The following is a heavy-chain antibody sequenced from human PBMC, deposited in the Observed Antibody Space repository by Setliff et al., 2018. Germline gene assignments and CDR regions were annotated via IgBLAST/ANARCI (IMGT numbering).Heavy chain of an antibody. V-gene: IGHV1-2*02. J-gene: IGHJ5*02. CDR2: INPNSGGT. D-gene: IGHD2-8*02. CDR1: AKTFTAYY. Sequence: ASVKVSCKASAKTFTAYYVHWVRQAPGQGLEWMGWINPNSGGTNYAQKFQGRVTMTIDTSTRTVYMELTRLRSDATAIYYCARETSSGPRIDPWGQGTQVTVSS. CDR3: ARETSSGPRIDP.